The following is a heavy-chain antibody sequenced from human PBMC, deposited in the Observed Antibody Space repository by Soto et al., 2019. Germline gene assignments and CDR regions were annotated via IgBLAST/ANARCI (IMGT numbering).Heavy chain of an antibody. V-gene: IGHV1-46*03. D-gene: IGHD6-19*01. CDR2: INPSGGST. Sequence: GASVKVSCKASGYTFASYGISWVRQAPGQGLEWMGWINPSGGSTSYAQKFQGRVTMTRDTSTSTVYMELSSLRSEDTAVYYCARKISVAGHYYYYGMDVWGQGTTVTVS. CDR1: GYTFASYG. CDR3: ARKISVAGHYYYYGMDV. J-gene: IGHJ6*02.